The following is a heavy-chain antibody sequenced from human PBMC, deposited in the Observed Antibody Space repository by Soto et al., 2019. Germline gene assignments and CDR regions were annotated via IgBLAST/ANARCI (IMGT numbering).Heavy chain of an antibody. CDR3: TKRIGAYAMDV. CDR2: IRGKTDTYAT. CDR1: VFTFIGSS. D-gene: IGHD6-13*01. V-gene: IGHV3-73*01. Sequence: PGWSLRLSCASSVFTFIGSSMHWVRQASGKGLEWVGRIRGKTDTYATAYAAPVRGRFTISRDDSKNTAYLQMNSLKTEDTAVYFCTKRIGAYAMDVWGQGTTVTVSS. J-gene: IGHJ6*02.